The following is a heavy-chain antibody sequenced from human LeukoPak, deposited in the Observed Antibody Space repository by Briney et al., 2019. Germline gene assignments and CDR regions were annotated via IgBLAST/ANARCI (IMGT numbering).Heavy chain of an antibody. D-gene: IGHD3-22*01. J-gene: IGHJ4*02. V-gene: IGHV1-18*01. Sequence: TSVKVSCKASGYTFTSYGISWVRQAPGQGLEWMGWISAYNGNTDYAQKLQGRVTMTTDTSTSTAYMELRSLRSDDTAVYYCARGSRYYYDSSGQRGLDYWGQGTLVTVSS. CDR2: ISAYNGNT. CDR3: ARGSRYYYDSSGQRGLDY. CDR1: GYTFTSYG.